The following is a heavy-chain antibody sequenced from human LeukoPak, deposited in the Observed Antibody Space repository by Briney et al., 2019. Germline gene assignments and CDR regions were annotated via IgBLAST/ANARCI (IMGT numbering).Heavy chain of an antibody. V-gene: IGHV3-23*01. J-gene: IGHJ4*02. D-gene: IGHD1-26*01. CDR2: ISGSGGST. CDR3: AKGYSVGATNLNFDY. Sequence: GGSLRLSCAASGFTFSSYAMSWVCQAPGKGLEWVSAISGSGGSTYYADSVKGRFTISRDNSKNTLDLQMNSLRAEDTAVYYCAKGYSVGATNLNFDYWGQGTLVTVSS. CDR1: GFTFSSYA.